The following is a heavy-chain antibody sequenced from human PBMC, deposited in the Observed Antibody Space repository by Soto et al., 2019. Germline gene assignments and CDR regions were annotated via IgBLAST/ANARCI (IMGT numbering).Heavy chain of an antibody. J-gene: IGHJ4*02. D-gene: IGHD3-3*01. V-gene: IGHV1-3*01. CDR2: INAGNGNT. Sequence: ASVKVSCKASGYTFTSYAMHWVRQAPGQRLEWMGWINAGNGNTKYSQKFQGRVTITRDTSASTAYMELSSLRSEDTAVYYCARDIYDFWSGYSTPYWGQGTLVTVSS. CDR3: ARDIYDFWSGYSTPY. CDR1: GYTFTSYA.